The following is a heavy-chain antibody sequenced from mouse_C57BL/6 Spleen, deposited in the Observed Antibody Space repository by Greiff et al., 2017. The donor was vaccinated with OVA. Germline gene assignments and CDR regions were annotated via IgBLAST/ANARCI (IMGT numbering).Heavy chain of an antibody. CDR1: GYTFTEYT. Sequence: QVQLQQSGAELVKPGASVKLSCKASGYTFTEYTIHWVKQRSGQGLEWIGWFYPGSGSIKYNEKFKDKATLTADKSSSTVYMELSRLTSEDSAVYDCARHEDRSYDDDWGYFDYWGQGTTLTVSS. CDR2: FYPGSGSI. J-gene: IGHJ2*01. V-gene: IGHV1-62-2*01. D-gene: IGHD2-4*01. CDR3: ARHEDRSYDDDWGYFDY.